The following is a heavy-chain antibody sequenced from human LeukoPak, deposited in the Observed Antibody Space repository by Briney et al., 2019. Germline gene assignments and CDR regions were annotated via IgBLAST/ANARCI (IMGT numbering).Heavy chain of an antibody. D-gene: IGHD3-3*01. Sequence: ASVKVSCKASGYTFTSYDINWARQATGQGLEWMGWMNPNSGNTGYAQKFQGRVTMTRNTSISTAYMELSSLRSEDTAVYYCARGSFPVLRFLEWFRNWFDPWGQGTLVTVSS. CDR2: MNPNSGNT. J-gene: IGHJ5*02. V-gene: IGHV1-8*01. CDR1: GYTFTSYD. CDR3: ARGSFPVLRFLEWFRNWFDP.